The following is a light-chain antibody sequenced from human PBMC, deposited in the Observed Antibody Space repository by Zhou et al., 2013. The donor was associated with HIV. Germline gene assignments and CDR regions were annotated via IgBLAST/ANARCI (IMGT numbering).Light chain of an antibody. CDR1: QSISNW. CDR2: KAS. Sequence: DIQMTQFPSTLSASLGDRVTITCRASQSISNWLAWYQHKPGKAPTLLIYKASNLENGVPSRFSGNGSGTEFTLTISSLQPDDFAAYYCQQYNSQSTFGQGTTLEIK. CDR3: QQYNSQST. V-gene: IGKV1-5*03. J-gene: IGKJ2*01.